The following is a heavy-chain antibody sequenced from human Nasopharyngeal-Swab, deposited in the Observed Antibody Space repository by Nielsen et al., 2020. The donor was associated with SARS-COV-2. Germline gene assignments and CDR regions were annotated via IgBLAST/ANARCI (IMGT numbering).Heavy chain of an antibody. CDR1: GFTFSSYS. CDR2: ISSSSSYI. V-gene: IGHV3-21*01. CDR3: ARDRARDDYGDYVPPDY. D-gene: IGHD4-17*01. J-gene: IGHJ4*02. Sequence: GESLKISCAASGFTFSSYSMNWARQAPGKGLEWVSSISSSSSYIYYADSVKGRFTISRDNAKNSLYLQMNSLRAEDTAVYYCARDRARDDYGDYVPPDYWGQGTLVTVSS.